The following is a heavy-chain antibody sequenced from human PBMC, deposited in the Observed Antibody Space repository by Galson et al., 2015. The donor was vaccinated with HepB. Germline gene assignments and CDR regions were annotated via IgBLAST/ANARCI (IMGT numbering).Heavy chain of an antibody. J-gene: IGHJ4*02. D-gene: IGHD1-1*01. Sequence: SLRLSCAASGFTFSSSGMHWVRQAPGKGLEWVAFIRYDGSSEHNGDSVKGRFTISRDNSKNTLYLQMNSLRPEDTAVYYCAKGNGVQDFWGQGTLVTVSS. CDR3: AKGNGVQDF. V-gene: IGHV3-30*02. CDR2: IRYDGSSE. CDR1: GFTFSSSG.